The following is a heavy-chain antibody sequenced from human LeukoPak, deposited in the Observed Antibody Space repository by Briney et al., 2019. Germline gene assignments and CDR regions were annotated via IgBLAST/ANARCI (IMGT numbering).Heavy chain of an antibody. J-gene: IGHJ4*02. D-gene: IGHD2-15*01. CDR1: GFTFSNYA. V-gene: IGHV3-64*01. Sequence: GGFLRLSCAASGFTFSNYAMHWVRQAPGKGLEYVSAISTNGGTTYYANSVKGRFTISRDNSKNTLYLQMGSLTTEDMAVYYCARGRGSSAKDYWGQGTLVTVSS. CDR3: ARGRGSSAKDY. CDR2: ISTNGGTT.